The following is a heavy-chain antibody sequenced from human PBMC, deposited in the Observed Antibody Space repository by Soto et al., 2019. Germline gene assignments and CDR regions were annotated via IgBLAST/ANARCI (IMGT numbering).Heavy chain of an antibody. V-gene: IGHV3-66*01. J-gene: IGHJ4*02. CDR1: GFTVSSNY. Sequence: EVQLVESGGGLVQPGESLRLSCAASGFTVSSNYMSWVRQAPGKGLEWVSIIYSGGSTYYADSVKGRFTISRDNSKNTLYLQMNSLRAEDTAVYYCARESIVGATNTFDYWGQVTLVTVSS. CDR2: IYSGGST. D-gene: IGHD1-26*01. CDR3: ARESIVGATNTFDY.